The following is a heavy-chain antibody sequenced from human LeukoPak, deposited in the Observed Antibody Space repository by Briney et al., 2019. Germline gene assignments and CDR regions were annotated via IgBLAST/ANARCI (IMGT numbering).Heavy chain of an antibody. J-gene: IGHJ4*02. V-gene: IGHV1-2*02. CDR1: GYIFTGFF. D-gene: IGHD3-10*01. CDR3: ASLLWFGDFDY. Sequence: GASVKVSCKTSGYIFTGFFIHWVRQAPGQGLEWMGSVSPNNGGTSYAQRFQGRVNMTSDTSTRTAYLQLSGLRFDDTAVYYCASLLWFGDFDYWGQGTPVTVSS. CDR2: VSPNNGGT.